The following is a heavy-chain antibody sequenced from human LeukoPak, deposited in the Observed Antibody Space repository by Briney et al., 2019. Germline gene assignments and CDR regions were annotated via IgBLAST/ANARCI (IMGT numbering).Heavy chain of an antibody. CDR1: GYSINSGSY. J-gene: IGHJ4*02. V-gene: IGHV4-61*02. CDR2: IYTSGST. Sequence: PSETLSLTCSVSGYSINSGSYWGWIRQPAGKGLEWIGRIYTSGSTNYNPSLKSRVTISVDTSKNQFSLKLSSVTAADTAVYYCAREIVLKPLYYFDYWGQGTLVTVSS. CDR3: AREIVLKPLYYFDY. D-gene: IGHD2-8*01.